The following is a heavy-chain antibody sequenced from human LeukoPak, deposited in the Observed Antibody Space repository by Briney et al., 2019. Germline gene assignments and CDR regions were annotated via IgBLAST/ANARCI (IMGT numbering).Heavy chain of an antibody. Sequence: ASVKVSCKASGGTLSSYAISWVRQAPGQGLEWMGGIIPIFGTADYAQKFQGRVTITADESTSTAYMELSSLRSEDTAVYYCARNLWLNPFDYWGQGTLVTVSS. J-gene: IGHJ4*02. D-gene: IGHD5-18*01. V-gene: IGHV1-69*13. CDR1: GGTLSSYA. CDR2: IIPIFGTA. CDR3: ARNLWLNPFDY.